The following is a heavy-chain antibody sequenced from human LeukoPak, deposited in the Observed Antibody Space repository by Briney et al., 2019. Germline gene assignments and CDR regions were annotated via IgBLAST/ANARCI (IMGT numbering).Heavy chain of an antibody. CDR1: GDSINNYY. J-gene: IGHJ6*03. Sequence: SETLSLTCTVSGDSINNYYWTWIRQPPGKGLEWIGYIYYSGSTNYNPSLKSRVTISVDTSKNQFSLKLSSVTAADTAVYYCARFRQEYYYYYMDVWGKGTTVTISS. CDR3: ARFRQEYYYYYMDV. CDR2: IYYSGST. V-gene: IGHV4-59*01.